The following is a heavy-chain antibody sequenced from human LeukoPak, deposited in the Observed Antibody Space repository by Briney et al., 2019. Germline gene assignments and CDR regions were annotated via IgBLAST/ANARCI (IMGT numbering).Heavy chain of an antibody. D-gene: IGHD6-13*01. CDR3: ASSSSSWYWHFDL. CDR1: GFIFSNYS. Sequence: GGSLRLSCAASGFIFSNYSMYWVRQTPGKGLEWVSSIGSSSENIFYADSVRGRFTISRDNAKNSLYLQMNSLRAEDTAVYYCASSSSSWYWHFDLWGRGTLVTVSS. CDR2: IGSSSENI. V-gene: IGHV3-21*01. J-gene: IGHJ2*01.